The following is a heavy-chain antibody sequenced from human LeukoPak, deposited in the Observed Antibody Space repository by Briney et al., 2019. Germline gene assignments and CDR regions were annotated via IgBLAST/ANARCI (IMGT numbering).Heavy chain of an antibody. Sequence: PSETLSLTCTVSGGSISSYYWTWIRQPPGKGPEWIGYIYYSGSTNYNPSLRSRVTISLDTSKNQFSLKLSSVTAADTAVYYCATRYYDILTGYYYFDYWGQGTLVTVSS. D-gene: IGHD3-9*01. V-gene: IGHV4-59*08. CDR2: IYYSGST. CDR3: ATRYYDILTGYYYFDY. CDR1: GGSISSYY. J-gene: IGHJ4*02.